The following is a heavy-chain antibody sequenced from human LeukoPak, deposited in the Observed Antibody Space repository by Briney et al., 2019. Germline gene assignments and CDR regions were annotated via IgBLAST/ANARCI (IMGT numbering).Heavy chain of an antibody. V-gene: IGHV1-18*01. CDR2: ISAYNGNT. CDR3: AREGCILEWLLLNYGMDV. J-gene: IGHJ6*02. CDR1: GYTFTSYG. Sequence: ASVKVSCKASGYTFTSYGISWVRQAPGQGLEWMGWISAYNGNTNYAQKLQGRVTMTTDTSTSTAYMELRSLRPDDTAVYYCAREGCILEWLLLNYGMDVWGQGTTVTVSS. D-gene: IGHD3-3*01.